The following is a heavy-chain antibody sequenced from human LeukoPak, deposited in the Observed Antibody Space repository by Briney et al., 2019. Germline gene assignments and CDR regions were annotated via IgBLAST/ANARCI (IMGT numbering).Heavy chain of an antibody. D-gene: IGHD6-19*01. CDR1: GFTFSDYY. CDR3: AKGYSSGWMAAASY. CDR2: ISGSGGST. Sequence: PGGSLRLSCAASGFTFSDYYMSWIRQAPGKGLEWVSAISGSGGSTYYADSVKGRFTISRDNSKNTLYLQMNSLRAEDTAVYYCAKGYSSGWMAAASYWGQGTLVTVSS. V-gene: IGHV3-23*01. J-gene: IGHJ4*02.